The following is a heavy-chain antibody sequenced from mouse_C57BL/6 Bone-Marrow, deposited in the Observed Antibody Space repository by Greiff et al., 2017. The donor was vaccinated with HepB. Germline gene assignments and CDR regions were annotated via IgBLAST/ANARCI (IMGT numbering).Heavy chain of an antibody. CDR1: GYTFTSYW. Sequence: VQLLQPGAELVRPGSSVKLSCKASGYTFTSYWMDWVKQRPGQGLEWIGNIYPSDSETHYNQKFKDKATLTVDKSSSTAYMQLSSLTSEDSAVYYCARWGNYGMDYWGQGTSVTVSS. CDR3: ARWGNYGMDY. CDR2: IYPSDSET. J-gene: IGHJ4*01. V-gene: IGHV1-61*01. D-gene: IGHD2-1*01.